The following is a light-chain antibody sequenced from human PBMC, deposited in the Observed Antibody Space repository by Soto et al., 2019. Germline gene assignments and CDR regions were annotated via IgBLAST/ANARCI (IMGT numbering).Light chain of an antibody. CDR1: SSDVGGSNS. CDR3: SSYATGGSYV. CDR2: DDS. J-gene: IGLJ1*01. Sequence: QSALTQPASVSGSPGQSIAISCTGTSSDVGGSNSVSWYQQPPGKAPKLLIYDDSNRPSGVSNRFSGSKSDNTASLTISGLQAEDEADYYCSSYATGGSYVFGTGTKLTVL. V-gene: IGLV2-14*01.